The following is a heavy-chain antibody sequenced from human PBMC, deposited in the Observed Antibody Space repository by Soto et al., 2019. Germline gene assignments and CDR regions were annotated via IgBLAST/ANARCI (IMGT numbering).Heavy chain of an antibody. D-gene: IGHD2-15*01. J-gene: IGHJ3*02. Sequence: PGGSLRLSCAASGFTFSSYEMNWVRQAPGKGLEWVSYISSSGSTIYYADSVKGRYTISRGNAKNSLYLQMNSLRAEDTAVYYCARDQGDVVVAATGAFDIWGQGTMVTVSS. CDR1: GFTFSSYE. CDR3: ARDQGDVVVAATGAFDI. V-gene: IGHV3-48*03. CDR2: ISSSGSTI.